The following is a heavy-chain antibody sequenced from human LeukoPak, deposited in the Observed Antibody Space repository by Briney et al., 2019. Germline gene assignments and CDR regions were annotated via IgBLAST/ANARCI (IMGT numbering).Heavy chain of an antibody. J-gene: IGHJ4*02. CDR3: ARDTPLDYYDSSGYYFADYFDY. CDR1: GYTFTSYG. V-gene: IGHV1-18*01. D-gene: IGHD3-22*01. CDR2: ISAYNGNT. Sequence: ASVKVSCKASGYTFTSYGISWVRQAPGQGLEWMGWISAYNGNTNYAQKLQGRVTVTTDTSTSTAYMELRSLRSDDTAVYYCARDTPLDYYDSSGYYFADYFDYWGQGTLVTVSS.